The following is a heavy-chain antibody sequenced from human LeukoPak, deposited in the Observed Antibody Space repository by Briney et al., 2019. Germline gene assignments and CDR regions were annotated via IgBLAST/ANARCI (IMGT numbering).Heavy chain of an antibody. V-gene: IGHV3-52*01. CDR3: SLIDY. D-gene: IGHD3-10*01. Sequence: GGSLRLSCAASGFTFSSSWMHWVWQAPEKGLEWVADIKCDGSEKYYVDSVKGRLTISRDNAKNSLYLQVNSPRAEDIRSGSYSLIDYWGQGTLVTVSS. CDR2: IKCDGSEK. CDR1: GFTFSSSW. J-gene: IGHJ4*02.